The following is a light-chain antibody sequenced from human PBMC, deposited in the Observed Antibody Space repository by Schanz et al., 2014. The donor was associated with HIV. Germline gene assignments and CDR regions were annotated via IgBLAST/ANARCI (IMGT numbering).Light chain of an antibody. V-gene: IGKV3-15*01. CDR2: AAS. Sequence: EIVMTQSPATLSVSLGERATLSCRASQSISSNLAWYQQKPGQAPRLLIYAASTRATGIPARFSGSGSGTEFTLTISSLQSEDFAVYYCQQYNNWPPLTFGGGTKVEIK. J-gene: IGKJ4*01. CDR1: QSISSN. CDR3: QQYNNWPPLT.